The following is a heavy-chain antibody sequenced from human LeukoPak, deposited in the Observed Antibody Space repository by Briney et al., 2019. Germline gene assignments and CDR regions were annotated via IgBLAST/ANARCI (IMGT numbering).Heavy chain of an antibody. Sequence: GGSLRLSCSVSGFTFSSYEMNWVRQAPGKGLEWVSYISSSVSTIYYADSVKGRFTISRDNAKNSLYLQMNSLRAEDTAVYYCVLGYCSSTSCYTYYGMDVWGQGTTVTVSS. V-gene: IGHV3-48*03. CDR3: VLGYCSSTSCYTYYGMDV. CDR2: ISSSVSTI. J-gene: IGHJ6*02. D-gene: IGHD2-2*02. CDR1: GFTFSSYE.